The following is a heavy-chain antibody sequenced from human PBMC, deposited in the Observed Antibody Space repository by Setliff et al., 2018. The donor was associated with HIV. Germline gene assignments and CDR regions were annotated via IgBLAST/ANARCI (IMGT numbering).Heavy chain of an antibody. V-gene: IGHV4-34*01. CDR3: ARQGAGDYPFN. D-gene: IGHD4-17*01. Sequence: NPSETLSLTCAVYGGSFSGYHWNWIRQFPGKGLEWIGEINHTGNTQYNPSLKSRVTMSEETPKNQFSLKLKSVTAADTAVYYCARQGAGDYPFNWGQGTLVTVSS. J-gene: IGHJ4*02. CDR1: GGSFSGYH. CDR2: INHTGNT.